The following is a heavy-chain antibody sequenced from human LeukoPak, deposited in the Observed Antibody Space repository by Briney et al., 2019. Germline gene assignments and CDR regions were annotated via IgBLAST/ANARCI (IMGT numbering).Heavy chain of an antibody. CDR3: AKDLGNGGDHFDY. Sequence: QSGGSLRLSCAASGFTFSSYGMHWVRQAPGKGLEWVAFIRYDGSNKYYADSVKGRFTISRDNSKNTLYLQMNSLRAEDTAVYYCAKDLGNGGDHFDYWGQGTLVTVSS. J-gene: IGHJ4*02. CDR1: GFTFSSYG. V-gene: IGHV3-30*02. D-gene: IGHD7-27*01. CDR2: IRYDGSNK.